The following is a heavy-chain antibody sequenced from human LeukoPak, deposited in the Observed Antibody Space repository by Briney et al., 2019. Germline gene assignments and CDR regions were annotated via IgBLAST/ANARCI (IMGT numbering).Heavy chain of an antibody. J-gene: IGHJ4*02. CDR2: IYYTGSI. D-gene: IGHD3-22*01. V-gene: IGHV4-31*03. CDR1: GASISSAGYY. CDR3: ARENPSGYYNRPIDY. Sequence: PSETLSLTCTFSGASISSAGYYWTWIRQSPGGGLEWIGYIYYTGSIDYNPSLKSRLTMSLDTSKNQFSLKLRSVTAADTAIYYCARENPSGYYNRPIDYWGQGTLVTVSS.